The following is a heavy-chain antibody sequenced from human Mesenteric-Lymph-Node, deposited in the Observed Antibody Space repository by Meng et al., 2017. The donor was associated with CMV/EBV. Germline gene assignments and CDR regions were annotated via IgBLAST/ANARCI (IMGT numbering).Heavy chain of an antibody. CDR3: ARRPGYSSSYYWYFDL. D-gene: IGHD6-13*01. J-gene: IGHJ2*01. CDR1: GGSCSCYF. CDR2: INHSGST. V-gene: IGHV4-34*01. Sequence: YGGSCSCYFCSWIRQPPGKGLEWIGKINHSGSTHYNPSLKSRVTISVDTSKNQFSPKLNSVTAADTAVYYCARRPGYSSSYYWYFDLWGRGTLVTVSS.